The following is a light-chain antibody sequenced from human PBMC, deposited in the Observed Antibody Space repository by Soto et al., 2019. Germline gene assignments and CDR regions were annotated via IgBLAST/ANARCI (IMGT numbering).Light chain of an antibody. V-gene: IGLV1-44*01. CDR1: SSNIGTNT. Sequence: QSVLTQPPSASGTPGQRVTISCSGSSSNIGTNTVNWYQHLPGSAPKLLIYSNNQRPSGVPDRFSGSKSGTSASLAISGLPPDDGAYFYCEAWDGSLNVVLFGGGTKLTVL. CDR3: EAWDGSLNVVL. CDR2: SNN. J-gene: IGLJ2*01.